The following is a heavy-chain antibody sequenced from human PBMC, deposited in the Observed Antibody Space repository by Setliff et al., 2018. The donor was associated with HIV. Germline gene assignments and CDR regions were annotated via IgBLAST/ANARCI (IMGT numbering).Heavy chain of an antibody. V-gene: IGHV4-4*02. D-gene: IGHD5-18*01. CDR1: GGSISSSNW. CDR3: ARDGGYSYGIGGITYYFDY. J-gene: IGHJ4*02. Sequence: PSETLSLTCAVSGGSISSSNWWSWVRQPPGKGLEWIGEIYHSGSTNHNPSLKSRVTISVDKSKNQFSLKLSSVTAADTAVYYCARDGGYSYGIGGITYYFDYWGQGTLVTVSS. CDR2: IYHSGST.